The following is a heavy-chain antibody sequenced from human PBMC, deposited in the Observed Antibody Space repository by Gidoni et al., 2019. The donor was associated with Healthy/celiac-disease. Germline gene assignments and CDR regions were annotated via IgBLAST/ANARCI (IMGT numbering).Heavy chain of an antibody. D-gene: IGHD6-13*01. CDR2: IYYSGST. J-gene: IGHJ5*02. Sequence: QLQLQESGPGLVKPSETLSLTCTVSGGSISSSSYYWGWIRQPPGKGLEWIGSIYYSGSTYYNPSLKSRVTISVDTPKNQFSLKLSSVTAADTAVYYCARGNTVEAAAMGWFWFDPWGQGTLVTVSS. CDR3: ARGNTVEAAAMGWFWFDP. V-gene: IGHV4-39*07. CDR1: GGSISSSSYY.